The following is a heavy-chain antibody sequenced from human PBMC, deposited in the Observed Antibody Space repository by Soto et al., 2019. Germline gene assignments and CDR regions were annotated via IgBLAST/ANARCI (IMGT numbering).Heavy chain of an antibody. Sequence: GGSLILSCAASGFTFSSYAMSWVRQAPGKGLEWVSAISGSGGSTYYADSVKGRFTISRDNSKNTLYLQMNSLRAEDTAVYYCAKDPVSSGWYAPTFFDYWGQGTLVTVSS. J-gene: IGHJ4*02. CDR3: AKDPVSSGWYAPTFFDY. V-gene: IGHV3-23*01. CDR1: GFTFSSYA. CDR2: ISGSGGST. D-gene: IGHD6-19*01.